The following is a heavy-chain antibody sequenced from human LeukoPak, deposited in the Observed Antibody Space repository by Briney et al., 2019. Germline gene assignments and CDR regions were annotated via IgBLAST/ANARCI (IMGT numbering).Heavy chain of an antibody. J-gene: IGHJ4*02. V-gene: IGHV1-69*05. D-gene: IGHD6-19*01. CDR3: ARSRGYRSENDY. Sequence: GASVKVSCKASGGTFSSYAISWVRQAPGQGLEWMGGIIPIFGTANYAQKFQGRVTITTDESTSTAYMELSSLRSEDTAVYYCARSRGYRSENDYWGQGTLVTVSS. CDR1: GGTFSSYA. CDR2: IIPIFGTA.